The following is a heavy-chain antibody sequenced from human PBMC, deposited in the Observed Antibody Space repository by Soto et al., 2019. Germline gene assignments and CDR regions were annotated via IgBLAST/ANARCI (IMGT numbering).Heavy chain of an antibody. CDR3: ARGPDSSGYPPAEYFQH. CDR1: GYTFTGYY. Sequence: ASVRVSCKXSGYTFTGYYMHWVRQAPGQGLEWMGWINPNSGGTNYAQKFQGRVTMTRDTSISTAYMELSRLRSDDTAVYYCARGPDSSGYPPAEYFQHWGQGTLVTVSS. CDR2: INPNSGGT. J-gene: IGHJ1*01. V-gene: IGHV1-2*02. D-gene: IGHD3-22*01.